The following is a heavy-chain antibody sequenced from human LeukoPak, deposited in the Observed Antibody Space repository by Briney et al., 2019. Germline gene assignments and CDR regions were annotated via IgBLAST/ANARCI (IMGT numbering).Heavy chain of an antibody. CDR3: ARILGGRVPAANDY. V-gene: IGHV1-2*02. D-gene: IGHD2-2*01. CDR2: INPNSGGT. CDR1: GYTFTGYY. Sequence: ASVKVSCKASGYTFTGYYMHWVRQAPGQGLEWMGWINPNSGGTNYAQKFQGRVTMTRDTSISTAYMELSRLRSDDTAVYYCARILGGRVPAANDYWGQGTLVTASS. J-gene: IGHJ4*02.